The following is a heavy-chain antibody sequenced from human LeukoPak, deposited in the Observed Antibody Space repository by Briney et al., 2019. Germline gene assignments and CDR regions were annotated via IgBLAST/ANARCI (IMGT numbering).Heavy chain of an antibody. Sequence: SETLSLTCAVYGGSFSGYYWSWIRQPPGKGLEWIGEINHSGSTNYNPSLKSRVTISVDTSKNQFSLKLSSVTAADTAVYYCARSKPTEHWGQGTLVTVSS. CDR3: ARSKPTEH. CDR2: INHSGST. CDR1: GGSFSGYY. D-gene: IGHD4-11*01. V-gene: IGHV4-34*01. J-gene: IGHJ1*01.